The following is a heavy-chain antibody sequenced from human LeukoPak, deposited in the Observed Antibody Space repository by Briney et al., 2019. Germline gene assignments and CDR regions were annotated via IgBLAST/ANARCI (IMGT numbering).Heavy chain of an antibody. V-gene: IGHV3-20*04. D-gene: IGHD1/OR15-1a*01. CDR1: GFTFDDHG. CDR3: ARHIPRGNNYFDC. CDR2: ITWNGGTT. J-gene: IGHJ4*02. Sequence: GGSLRLSCAASGFTFDDHGMNWVRQAPGKGLEWVSGITWNGGTTGYADSVRGRFTISRDNAKNSLYPQMNSLGAEDTAVYYCARHIPRGNNYFDCWGQGTLVTVSS.